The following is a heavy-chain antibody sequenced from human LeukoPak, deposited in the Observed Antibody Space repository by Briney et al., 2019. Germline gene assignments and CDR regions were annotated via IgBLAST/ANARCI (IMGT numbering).Heavy chain of an antibody. CDR3: ARDTSLGMPQWFDP. Sequence: SETLSLTCTVSGGSISSGSYYWSWIRQPAGKGLEWIGRIYTSGSTNYNPSLKSRVTISVDTSKNQFSLKLSSVTAADTAVYYCARDTSLGMPQWFDPWGQGALVTVSS. CDR1: GGSISSGSYY. CDR2: IYTSGST. D-gene: IGHD2-2*01. J-gene: IGHJ5*02. V-gene: IGHV4-61*02.